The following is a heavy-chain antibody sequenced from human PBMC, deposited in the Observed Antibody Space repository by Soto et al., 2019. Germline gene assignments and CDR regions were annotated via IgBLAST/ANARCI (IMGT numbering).Heavy chain of an antibody. D-gene: IGHD5-18*01. CDR2: IDPNSGAT. CDR3: ARGYGSSPNMELRFGMDV. J-gene: IGHJ6*02. Sequence: QVYLVQSGAEVRRPGASVKVSCTAFGYILTGYSLHWVRQAPGQGLEWMGWIDPNSGATNSAERCPGRVSMTRNTSISAAYLELSSRRSDDTAVYYCARGYGSSPNMELRFGMDVWGQGTTISVSS. CDR1: GYILTGYS. V-gene: IGHV1-2*02.